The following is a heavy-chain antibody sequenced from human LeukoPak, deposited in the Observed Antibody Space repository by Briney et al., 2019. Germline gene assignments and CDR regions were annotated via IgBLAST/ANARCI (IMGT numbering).Heavy chain of an antibody. CDR3: AREVVAAADLLGAFDI. CDR2: IYNNAKT. V-gene: IGHV4-59*08. J-gene: IGHJ3*02. Sequence: SETLSLTCSVSGGSMNRFYWSWIRQSPGKGLEWIGYIYNNAKTNYKASLKSRVTISVNTSKNQFSLKLSSVTAADTAVYYCAREVVAAADLLGAFDIWGQGTMVTVSS. CDR1: GGSMNRFY. D-gene: IGHD6-13*01.